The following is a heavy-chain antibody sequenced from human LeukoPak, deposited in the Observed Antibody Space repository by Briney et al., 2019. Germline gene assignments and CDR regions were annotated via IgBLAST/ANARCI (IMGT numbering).Heavy chain of an antibody. Sequence: SETLSLICTVSGGSISSYYWSWLRQPAGKGLEWIWRIYTSGSTNYNPSLKSRVTMSVDTSKNQFSLKLSSVTAADTAVYYCAREDMVRGAGYYYYMDVWGKGTTVTISS. CDR3: AREDMVRGAGYYYYMDV. J-gene: IGHJ6*03. D-gene: IGHD3-10*01. V-gene: IGHV4-4*07. CDR2: IYTSGST. CDR1: GGSISSYY.